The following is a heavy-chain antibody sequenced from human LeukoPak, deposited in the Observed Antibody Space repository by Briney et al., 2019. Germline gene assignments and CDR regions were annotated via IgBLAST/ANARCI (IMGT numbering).Heavy chain of an antibody. V-gene: IGHV3-64D*06. D-gene: IGHD3-10*01. CDR3: VKDSIYGSGSYYGALYGMDA. J-gene: IGHJ6*02. CDR1: GFTFSSYA. Sequence: GGSLRLSCSASGFTFSSYAMYWVRQAPGKGLEYVSAISCNGGSTYYADSVKGRFTISRDNSKNTLYLQMSSLRAEDTAVYYCVKDSIYGSGSYYGALYGMDAWGQGTTVTVS. CDR2: ISCNGGST.